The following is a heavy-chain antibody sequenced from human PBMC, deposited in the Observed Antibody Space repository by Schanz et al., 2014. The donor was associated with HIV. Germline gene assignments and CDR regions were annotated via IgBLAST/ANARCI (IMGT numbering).Heavy chain of an antibody. Sequence: QVQLVQSGAEVTKPGASVKVSCKASGYTFTSYDINWVRQATGQGLEWMGWMNPDSGNTGYAQKFQGRVSMTTDTSTSTVYMELRSLRSEDTAVYYCARDLGGDFWSSQGGLDPWGQGTLVTVSS. V-gene: IGHV1-8*01. D-gene: IGHD3-3*01. CDR3: ARDLGGDFWSSQGGLDP. CDR2: MNPDSGNT. CDR1: GYTFTSYD. J-gene: IGHJ5*02.